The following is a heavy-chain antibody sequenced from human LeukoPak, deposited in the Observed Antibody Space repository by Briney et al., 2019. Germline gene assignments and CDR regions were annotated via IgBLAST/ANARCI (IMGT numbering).Heavy chain of an antibody. Sequence: SETLSPTCAVYGGSFSGYYWSWIRQPPGKGLEWIGEINHSGSTNYNPSLKSRVTISVDTSKNQFSLKLSSVTAADTAVYYCARHRYYYGSGSYYSSHYYMDVWGKGTTVTISS. D-gene: IGHD3-10*01. V-gene: IGHV4-34*01. CDR3: ARHRYYYGSGSYYSSHYYMDV. CDR1: GGSFSGYY. CDR2: INHSGST. J-gene: IGHJ6*03.